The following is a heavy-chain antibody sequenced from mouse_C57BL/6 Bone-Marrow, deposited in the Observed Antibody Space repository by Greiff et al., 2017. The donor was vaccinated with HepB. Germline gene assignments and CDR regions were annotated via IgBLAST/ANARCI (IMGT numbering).Heavy chain of an antibody. CDR3: VRQGFTTGFAY. D-gene: IGHD2-12*01. CDR1: GFSFNTYA. V-gene: IGHV10-1*01. Sequence: EADGGLVQPKGSLKLSCAASGFSFNTYAMNWVRQAPGKGLEWVARIRSKSNNYATYYADSVKDRFTISRDDSESMLYLQMNNLKTEDTAMYYCVRQGFTTGFAYWGQGTLVTVSA. J-gene: IGHJ3*01. CDR2: IRSKSNNYAT.